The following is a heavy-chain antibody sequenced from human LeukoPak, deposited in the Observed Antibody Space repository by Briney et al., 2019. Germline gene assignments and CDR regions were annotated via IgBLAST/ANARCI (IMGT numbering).Heavy chain of an antibody. CDR1: GGSISSSSYY. D-gene: IGHD3-3*01. J-gene: IGHJ4*02. V-gene: IGHV4-39*01. Sequence: SETLSLTCTVSGGSISSSSYYWGWIRQPPGKGLEWIGSIYYSGSTYYNPSLKSRVTISVDTSKNQFSLKLSSVTAADTAVYYCATVEGISSFDYWGQGTLVTVSS. CDR2: IYYSGST. CDR3: ATVEGISSFDY.